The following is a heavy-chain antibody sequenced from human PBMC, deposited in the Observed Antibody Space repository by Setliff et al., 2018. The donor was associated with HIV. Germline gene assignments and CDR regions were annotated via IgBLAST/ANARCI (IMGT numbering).Heavy chain of an antibody. D-gene: IGHD3-22*01. J-gene: IGHJ2*01. CDR1: GGSISSYY. Sequence: PSETLSLTCTVSGGSISSYYWSWIRRPPGKGLEWIGYIYYSGSSNYNPSLKSRVTISVDTSKNHFSLKLSSVTAADTAVYYCASLSSGSDWYFDLWGRGTLVTVSS. CDR2: IYYSGSS. V-gene: IGHV4-59*01. CDR3: ASLSSGSDWYFDL.